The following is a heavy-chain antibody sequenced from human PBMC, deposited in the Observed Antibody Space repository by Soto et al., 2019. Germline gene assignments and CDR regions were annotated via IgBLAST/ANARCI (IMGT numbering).Heavy chain of an antibody. D-gene: IGHD6-13*01. Sequence: SVKFSCKASGGTFSSYAISWVRQAPGQGLEWMGGIIPIFGTANYAQKFQGRVTITADKSTSTAYMELSSLRSEDTAVYYCARQGQAYSSSRRVGDVWGQGTTVTVSS. CDR3: ARQGQAYSSSRRVGDV. CDR2: IIPIFGTA. J-gene: IGHJ6*02. CDR1: GGTFSSYA. V-gene: IGHV1-69*06.